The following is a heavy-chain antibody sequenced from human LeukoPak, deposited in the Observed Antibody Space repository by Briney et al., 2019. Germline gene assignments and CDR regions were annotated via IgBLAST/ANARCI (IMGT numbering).Heavy chain of an antibody. V-gene: IGHV1-18*01. CDR2: ISAYNGNT. CDR1: GYTFTNYD. J-gene: IGHJ4*02. Sequence: ASVKVSCKASGYTFTNYDINWVRQAPGQGLEWMGWISAYNGNTNYAQKLQGRVTMTTDTSTSTAYMELRSLRSDDTAVYYCARGDTSLISTGWYYFDYWGQGTLVTVSS. D-gene: IGHD6-19*01. CDR3: ARGDTSLISTGWYYFDY.